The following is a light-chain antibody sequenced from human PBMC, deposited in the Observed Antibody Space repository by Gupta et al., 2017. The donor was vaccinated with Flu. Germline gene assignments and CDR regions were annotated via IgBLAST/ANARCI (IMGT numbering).Light chain of an antibody. CDR3: QHYNNWPPYT. V-gene: IGKV3-15*01. CDR1: QSISSN. Sequence: ATLSVSPGERATLPCRASQSISSNLAWYQQKPGQAPRLLLYGASTRATAIPARFSGSGSGTEFTLTISSLQSEDFAVYYCQHYNNWPPYTFGQGTKLEIK. J-gene: IGKJ2*01. CDR2: GAS.